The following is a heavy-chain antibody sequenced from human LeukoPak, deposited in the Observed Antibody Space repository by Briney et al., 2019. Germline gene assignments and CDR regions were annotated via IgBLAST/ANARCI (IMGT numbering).Heavy chain of an antibody. Sequence: GGSLRLSCAASGFTFSSYAMNWVRQAPGKGLEWVSGISGSGDYTYYADSVKGRLTISRDNSKNPLYLKMNTLRAEDTAVYYCAKGSTCGGDCYYFDYWGQGTLVTVSS. CDR3: AKGSTCGGDCYYFDY. D-gene: IGHD2-21*02. J-gene: IGHJ4*02. CDR1: GFTFSSYA. V-gene: IGHV3-23*01. CDR2: ISGSGDYT.